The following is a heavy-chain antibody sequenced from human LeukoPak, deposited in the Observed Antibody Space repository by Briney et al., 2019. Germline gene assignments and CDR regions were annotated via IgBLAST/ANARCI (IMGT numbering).Heavy chain of an antibody. CDR3: ARDQSLWTGYYIWNYFDP. CDR2: ISYSGST. D-gene: IGHD3/OR15-3a*01. V-gene: IGHV4-59*01. J-gene: IGHJ5*02. Sequence: PSETLSLTCSVSGDSIRSYYWSWIRQPPGKGLEWIGYISYSGSTKYNPSLKSRVSIPVDTSKNQFSLNLTSVTAADTAVYYCARDQSLWTGYYIWNYFDPWGQGTLVTVSS. CDR1: GDSIRSYY.